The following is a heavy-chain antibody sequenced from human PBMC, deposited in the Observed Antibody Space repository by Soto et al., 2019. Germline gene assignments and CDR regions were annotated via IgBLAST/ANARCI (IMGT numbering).Heavy chain of an antibody. J-gene: IGHJ4*02. D-gene: IGHD2-2*01. CDR3: AKEYCDSSRCYLPDY. V-gene: IGHV1-3*01. Sequence: ASVKVSCKASGYTFTSYAMHWVRQAPGQRLEWMGWINAGNGNTKYSQKFQGRVTITRDTSASTAYMELRSLRSEDTAVYYCAKEYCDSSRCYLPDYWGQGALVTVSS. CDR1: GYTFTSYA. CDR2: INAGNGNT.